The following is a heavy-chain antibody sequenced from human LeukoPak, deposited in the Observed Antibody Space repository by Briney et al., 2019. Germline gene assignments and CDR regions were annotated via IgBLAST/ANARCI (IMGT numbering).Heavy chain of an antibody. CDR2: IYYSGST. CDR3: ASWGWGDIVVVPAATDAFDI. V-gene: IGHV4-39*01. D-gene: IGHD2-2*01. Sequence: SETLSLTCTVSGGSISSSSYYWGWIRQPPGKGLEWIGSIYYSGSTYYNPSLKSRVTISVDTSKNQFSLKLSSVTAADTAVYYCASWGWGDIVVVPAATDAFDIWGQGTMFTVSS. CDR1: GGSISSSSYY. J-gene: IGHJ3*02.